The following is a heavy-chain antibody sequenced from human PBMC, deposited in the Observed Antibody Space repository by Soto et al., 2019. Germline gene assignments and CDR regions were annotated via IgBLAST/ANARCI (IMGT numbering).Heavy chain of an antibody. CDR1: GYAFTTYG. CDR2: ISAHNGNT. CDR3: ARGRYGDY. D-gene: IGHD1-1*01. J-gene: IGHJ4*02. V-gene: IGHV1-18*01. Sequence: QVHLVQSGAEVKKPGASVKVSCKGSGYAFTTYGITWVRQAPGQGLEWMGWISAHNGNTNYAQKLQGRVTVTRDTSTSTAYMELRSMRSDDTAVYYCARGRYGDYWGQGALVTVSS.